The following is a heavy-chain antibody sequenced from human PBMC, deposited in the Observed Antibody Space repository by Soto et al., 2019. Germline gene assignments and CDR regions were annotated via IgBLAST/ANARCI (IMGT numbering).Heavy chain of an antibody. V-gene: IGHV3-20*01. CDR3: ARFRITNHRYNWNYHLYYYYMDV. CDR2: INWNGGST. Sequence: PGGSLRLSCAASGFTFDDYGMSWVRQAPGKGLEWVSGINWNGGSTGYADSVKGRFTISRDNAKNSLYLQMNSLRAEDTALYHCARFRITNHRYNWNYHLYYYYMDVWGKGTTVTVSS. D-gene: IGHD1-7*01. J-gene: IGHJ6*03. CDR1: GFTFDDYG.